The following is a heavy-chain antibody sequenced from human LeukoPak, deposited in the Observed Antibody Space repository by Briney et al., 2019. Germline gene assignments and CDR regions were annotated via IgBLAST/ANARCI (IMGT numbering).Heavy chain of an antibody. V-gene: IGHV3-74*01. J-gene: IGHJ5*02. CDR3: ARDYGDYGNWFGP. CDR2: IKSDGSST. Sequence: GGSLRLSCAASGFTFSSYWMSWVRQAPGKGLVWVSRIKSDGSSTSYADSVKGRFTISRDNAKNTLFLQMNSLGAEDTGVYYCARDYGDYGNWFGPWGQGTLVTVSS. CDR1: GFTFSSYW. D-gene: IGHD4-17*01.